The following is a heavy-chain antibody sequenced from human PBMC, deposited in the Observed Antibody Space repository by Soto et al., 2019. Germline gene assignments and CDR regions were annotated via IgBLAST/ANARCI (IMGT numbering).Heavy chain of an antibody. CDR1: GDSVSSNSVV. V-gene: IGHV6-1*01. J-gene: IGHJ4*02. Sequence: SQTLSLPCAISGDSVSSNSVVGNWIRRSPSRGLEWEGRTHYRSKWYSDDAVSGKSRITNNPDTSKNQFALQRISVTPEDTAVYYCGRANEAAAGFFLDYWGQGALVTVSS. CDR3: GRANEAAAGFFLDY. CDR2: THYRSKWYS. D-gene: IGHD6-13*01.